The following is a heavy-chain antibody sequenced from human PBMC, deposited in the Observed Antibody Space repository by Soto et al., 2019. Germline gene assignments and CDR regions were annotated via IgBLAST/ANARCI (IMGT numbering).Heavy chain of an antibody. CDR1: VGDIRSYY. V-gene: IGHV4-4*07. CDR3: ARVAFSYFGMDV. D-gene: IGHD3-3*02. Sequence: AETLSFTCSVRVGDIRSYYWSWVRQPAGKGLEWIGRVFSSGSTNYNASLKSRVTMSIDTSKNEVSLTLRSVTAADTAVYYCARVAFSYFGMDVWGPGTTVTVSS. J-gene: IGHJ6*01. CDR2: VFSSGST.